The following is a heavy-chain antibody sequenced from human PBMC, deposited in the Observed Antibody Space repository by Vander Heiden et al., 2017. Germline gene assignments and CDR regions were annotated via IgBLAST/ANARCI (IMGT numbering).Heavy chain of an antibody. V-gene: IGHV3-23*01. CDR2: ISGGGGTT. CDR3: VKSSYDFWSGHGDDS. Sequence: EVKLSNTWGTMESTGGCLRWHWEASGIAFRDQTVNWASQAPGRGLEWVSGISGGGGTTYYADSLKGPCYSDSVKGRFTISRDDGKSTLDFHLSGLRVEDTAMYYCVKSSYDFWSGHGDDSWGQGTQVTVSA. D-gene: IGHD3-3*01. CDR1: GIAFRDQT. J-gene: IGHJ5*01.